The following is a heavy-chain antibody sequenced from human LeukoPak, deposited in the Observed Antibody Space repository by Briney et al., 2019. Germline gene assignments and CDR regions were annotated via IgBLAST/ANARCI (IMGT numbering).Heavy chain of an antibody. CDR3: ATEDDSSTYYFDY. J-gene: IGHJ4*02. D-gene: IGHD3-22*01. V-gene: IGHV3-15*01. CDR2: IKSKADGGTK. Sequence: PGGSLRLSCTASGFTFTNAWMSWVRQAPGKGLEWVGRIKSKADGGTKDYAAPVKGRFTISRDDSNNTLYLQMNSLKTEDTAVYFCATEDDSSTYYFDYWGQGTLVTVSS. CDR1: GFTFTNAW.